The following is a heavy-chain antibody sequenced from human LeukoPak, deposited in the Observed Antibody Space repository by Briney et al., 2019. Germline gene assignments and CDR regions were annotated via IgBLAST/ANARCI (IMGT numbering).Heavy chain of an antibody. Sequence: SETLSLTCTVSGGSISSYYWSWIRQPPGKGLEWIGYIYYSGSTNYNPSLKSRVTISVDTSKNQFSLKLSSVTAADTAVYYCARAASVIRYDIPFDYWGQGTLVTVSS. CDR1: GGSISSYY. CDR2: IYYSGST. J-gene: IGHJ4*02. V-gene: IGHV4-59*01. D-gene: IGHD3-9*01. CDR3: ARAASVIRYDIPFDY.